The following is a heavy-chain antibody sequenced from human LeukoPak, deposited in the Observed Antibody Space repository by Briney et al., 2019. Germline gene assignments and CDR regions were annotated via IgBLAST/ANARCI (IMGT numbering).Heavy chain of an antibody. Sequence: GASVKVSCKASGYTFTSYYMHWVRQAPGQGLEWMGIINPNGGSTSYAQKFQGRVTMTRDTSTSTVYMELSSLRSEDTAVYYCARAGCSSTSCYGGGDAFDIWGQGTMVTVSS. CDR3: ARAGCSSTSCYGGGDAFDI. CDR1: GYTFTSYY. D-gene: IGHD2-2*01. CDR2: INPNGGST. J-gene: IGHJ3*02. V-gene: IGHV1-46*01.